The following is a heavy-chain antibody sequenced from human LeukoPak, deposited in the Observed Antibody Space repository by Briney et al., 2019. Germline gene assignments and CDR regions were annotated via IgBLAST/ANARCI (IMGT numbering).Heavy chain of an antibody. V-gene: IGHV1-69*05. CDR1: GGTFSSYA. CDR2: IIPIFGTA. CDR3: ARDHYYDSSGYYY. J-gene: IGHJ4*02. D-gene: IGHD3-22*01. Sequence: SVKVSCKASGGTFSSYAISWVRLAPGQGPEWMGGIIPIFGTANYAQKFQGRVTITTDESTSTAYMELSSLRSEDTAVYYCARDHYYDSSGYYYWGQGTLVTVSS.